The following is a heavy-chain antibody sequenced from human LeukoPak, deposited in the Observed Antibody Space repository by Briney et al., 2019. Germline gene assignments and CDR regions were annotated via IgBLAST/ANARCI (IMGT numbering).Heavy chain of an antibody. D-gene: IGHD2-2*01. J-gene: IGHJ4*02. Sequence: PSETLSLTCTVSGGSISSGDYYWSWIRQPPGKGLEWIGYIYYSGSTYYNPSLKSRVTISVDTSKNQFSLKLSSVTAADTAVYYCGAFKAPQLGYCSTTNCYCHHQWGQGTLVTVSS. V-gene: IGHV4-30-4*08. CDR2: IYYSGST. CDR1: GGSISSGDYY. CDR3: GAFKAPQLGYCSTTNCYCHHQ.